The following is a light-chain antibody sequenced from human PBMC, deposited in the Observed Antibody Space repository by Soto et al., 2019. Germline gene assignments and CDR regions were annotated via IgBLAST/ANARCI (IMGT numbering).Light chain of an antibody. J-gene: IGKJ2*01. Sequence: DIQMTQSPSTLSASVGDRVTITCRASQSIVRWLAWYQQKPGKAPKLLIYRASSLESGVPSRFSGSGSGTEFTLTISSLQPDDFTTYYCQQYKTYTYTFAQGTKLEIK. CDR2: RAS. V-gene: IGKV1-5*03. CDR1: QSIVRW. CDR3: QQYKTYTYT.